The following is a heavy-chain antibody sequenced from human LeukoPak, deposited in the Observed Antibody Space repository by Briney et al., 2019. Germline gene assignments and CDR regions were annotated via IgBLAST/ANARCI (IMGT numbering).Heavy chain of an antibody. J-gene: IGHJ6*02. CDR3: ARGWHSGSSPPYYYYGMDV. D-gene: IGHD1-26*01. CDR1: GGSFSGCY. CDR2: INHSGST. Sequence: PSETLSLTCAVYGGSFSGCYWSWIRQPPGKGLEWIGEINHSGSTNYNPSLKSRVTISVDTSKNQFSLKLSSVTAADTAVYYCARGWHSGSSPPYYYYGMDVWGQGTTVTVSS. V-gene: IGHV4-34*01.